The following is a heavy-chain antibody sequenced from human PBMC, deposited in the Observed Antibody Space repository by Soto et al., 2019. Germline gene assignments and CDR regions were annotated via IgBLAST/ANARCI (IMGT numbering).Heavy chain of an antibody. J-gene: IGHJ4*02. D-gene: IGHD3-16*02. CDR1: GFTFSSYA. V-gene: IGHV3-23*01. Sequence: EVQLLESGGGLVQPGGSLRLSCAASGFTFSSYAMSWVRQAPGKGLEGVSAISGSDGSTYYADSVNGRFTIARDNSKNTLYLQMNGLRAEDTAVYYCAEVIAFGGVIATTAFDYWGQGTLVSVSS. CDR2: ISGSDGST. CDR3: AEVIAFGGVIATTAFDY.